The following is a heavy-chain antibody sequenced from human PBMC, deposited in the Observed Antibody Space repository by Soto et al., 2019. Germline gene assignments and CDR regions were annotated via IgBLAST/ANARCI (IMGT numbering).Heavy chain of an antibody. D-gene: IGHD2-2*01. Sequence: EVQLVESGGDLVQPVGSLRLSCAASGFTFSSYWMTWVRQSPGRGLEWVASMNQRGSDIQYVDSVKGRFTISRDNAKNSLYLQMNSLRAEDTAVYYCATDSYCPTTCYRGHGNWGRGTLVTVS. J-gene: IGHJ4*02. CDR3: ATDSYCPTTCYRGHGN. CDR1: GFTFSSYW. CDR2: MNQRGSDI. V-gene: IGHV3-7*01.